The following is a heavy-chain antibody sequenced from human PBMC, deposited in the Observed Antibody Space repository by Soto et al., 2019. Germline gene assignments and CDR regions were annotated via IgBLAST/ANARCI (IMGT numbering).Heavy chain of an antibody. CDR2: IYHTGST. D-gene: IGHD1-1*01. V-gene: IGHV4-31*03. CDR1: GGSISTVGHY. CDR3: ARATGTLRSRNCDY. Sequence: TLSLTCSVSGGSISTVGHYWTWTRQPPGKGLEWIGSIYHTGSTYYSKSLRSRLTMSVDTSKSQFSLRLSSVTAADTAVYYCARATGTLRSRNCDYWGQGSLVTVSS. J-gene: IGHJ4*02.